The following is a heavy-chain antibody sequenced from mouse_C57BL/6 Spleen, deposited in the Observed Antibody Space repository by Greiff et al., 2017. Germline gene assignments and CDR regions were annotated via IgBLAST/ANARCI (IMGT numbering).Heavy chain of an antibody. Sequence: QVHVKQSGAELVRPGASVKLSCKASGYTFTDYYINWVKQRPGQGLEWIARIYPGSGNTYYNEKFKGKATLTAEKSSSTAYMQLSSLTSEDSAVYFGARGDYYGSSFNWYFDVWGTGTTVTVSS. V-gene: IGHV1-76*01. CDR1: GYTFTDYY. J-gene: IGHJ1*03. CDR3: ARGDYYGSSFNWYFDV. CDR2: IYPGSGNT. D-gene: IGHD1-1*01.